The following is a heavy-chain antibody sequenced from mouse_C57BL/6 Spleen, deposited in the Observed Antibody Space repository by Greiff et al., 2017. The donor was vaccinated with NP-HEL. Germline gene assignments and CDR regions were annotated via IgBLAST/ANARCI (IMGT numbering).Heavy chain of an antibody. CDR2: IWSGGST. J-gene: IGHJ4*01. D-gene: IGHD1-1*01. CDR1: GFSLTSYG. CDR3: APQFITTVVAPYYAMDY. Sequence: QVQLKQSGPGLVQPSQSLSITCTVSGFSLTSYGVHWVRQSPGKGLEWLGVIWSGGSTDYNAAFISRLSISKDNSKSQVFFKMNSLQADDTAIYYCAPQFITTVVAPYYAMDYWGQGTSVTVSS. V-gene: IGHV2-2*01.